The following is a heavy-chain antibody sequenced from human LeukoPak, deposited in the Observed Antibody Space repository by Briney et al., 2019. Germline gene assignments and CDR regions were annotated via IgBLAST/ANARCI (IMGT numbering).Heavy chain of an antibody. CDR3: ARAGEIHQEDNWFDP. CDR2: MNPINGNT. Sequence: ASVKVSCKATGFTFTNYDINWVRQASGQGLEWMGWMNPINGNTGYAQKLQGRVTMTTDTSTSTAYMELRSLRSDDTAVYYCARAGEIHQEDNWFDPWGQGTLVTVSS. D-gene: IGHD1-26*01. V-gene: IGHV1-8*01. CDR1: GFTFTNYD. J-gene: IGHJ5*02.